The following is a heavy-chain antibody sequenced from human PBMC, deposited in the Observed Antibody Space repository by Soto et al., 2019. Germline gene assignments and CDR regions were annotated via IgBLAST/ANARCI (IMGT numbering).Heavy chain of an antibody. Sequence: EVQLVESGGGLVQPGGSLRLSCAASGFTVSSNYMSWVRQAPGKGLEWVSVIYSGGATYYADSVKGRFTISRDNSKNTLSLQMNSLRAEDTAVYYCARARVVGYETFDYWGQGTLVTVSS. CDR2: IYSGGAT. V-gene: IGHV3-66*01. D-gene: IGHD5-12*01. CDR1: GFTVSSNY. CDR3: ARARVVGYETFDY. J-gene: IGHJ4*02.